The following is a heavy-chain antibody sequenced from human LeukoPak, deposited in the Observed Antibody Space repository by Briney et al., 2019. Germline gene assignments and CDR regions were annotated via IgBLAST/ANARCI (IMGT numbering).Heavy chain of an antibody. D-gene: IGHD1-1*01. CDR3: AREIWNDAFDI. CDR2: INHSGST. V-gene: IGHV4-34*01. CDR1: GGSFSGYY. J-gene: IGHJ3*02. Sequence: SSETLSLTCAVYGGSFSGYYWSWIRQPPGKGLEWIGEINHSGSTNYNPSLKSRVTISVDTSKNQFSLKLSSVTAADTAVYYCAREIWNDAFDIWGQGTMVTVSS.